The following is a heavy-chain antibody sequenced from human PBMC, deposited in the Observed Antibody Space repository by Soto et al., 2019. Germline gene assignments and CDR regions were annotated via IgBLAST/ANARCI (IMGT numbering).Heavy chain of an antibody. V-gene: IGHV3-21*01. J-gene: IGHJ4*02. Sequence: EVRLMESGGGLVKPGGSLRLSCIASASGFTFASHNFIWVRQAPGKGLEWVSSVSSGSRDIFYGDSVEGRFTISRDNAKNTVFLQMNSLRVEDTDVYECARGCCSGPRCPADSWGQGALVTVSS. CDR3: ARGCCSGPRCPADS. CDR1: GFTFASHN. CDR2: VSSGSRDI. D-gene: IGHD2-15*01.